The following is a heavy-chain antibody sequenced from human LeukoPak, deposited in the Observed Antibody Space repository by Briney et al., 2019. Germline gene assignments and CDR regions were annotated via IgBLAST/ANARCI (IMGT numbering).Heavy chain of an antibody. CDR2: LSGSGGGT. D-gene: IGHD3-10*01. Sequence: GGSLRLSCAVSGLTLSNYGMSWVRQAPGKGLEWVAGLSGSGGGTNYADSVQGRFTISRDNPKNTLYLQMNSLRAEDTAVYFCAKRGVVIRVFLVGFHKEAYYFDSWGQGALVNVSS. CDR3: AKRGVVIRVFLVGFHKEAYYFDS. V-gene: IGHV3-23*01. J-gene: IGHJ4*02. CDR1: GLTLSNYG.